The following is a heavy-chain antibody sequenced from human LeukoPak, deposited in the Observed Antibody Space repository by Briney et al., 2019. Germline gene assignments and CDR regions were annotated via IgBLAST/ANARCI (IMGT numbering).Heavy chain of an antibody. CDR1: GFTFSSHS. CDR3: TRTRGCSSTSCYADY. J-gene: IGHJ4*02. CDR2: ISSSSSTI. Sequence: GGSLRLFCAASGFTFSSHSMNWVRQAPGKGLEWVSYISSSSSTIYYADSVKGRFTISRDNSKNTLYLQMNSLRAEDTALYYCTRTRGCSSTSCYADYWGQGTLVTVSS. V-gene: IGHV3-48*01. D-gene: IGHD2-2*01.